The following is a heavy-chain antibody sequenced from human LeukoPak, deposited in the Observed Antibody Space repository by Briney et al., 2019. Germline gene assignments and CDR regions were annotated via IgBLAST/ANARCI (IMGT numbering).Heavy chain of an antibody. Sequence: SETLSLTCTVSGDSIIGYYWSWIRQPPGKGLEWIGYIHYSGSTNYNPSLKSRVTISIDTSRSHFSLRLNSATAADTAVYYCARGERLGLDFWGQGTLVTVSS. D-gene: IGHD1-1*01. V-gene: IGHV4-59*01. CDR2: IHYSGST. CDR1: GDSIIGYY. CDR3: ARGERLGLDF. J-gene: IGHJ4*02.